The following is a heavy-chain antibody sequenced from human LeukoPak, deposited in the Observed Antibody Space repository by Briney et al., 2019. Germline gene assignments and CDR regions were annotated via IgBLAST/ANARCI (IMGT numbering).Heavy chain of an antibody. CDR3: ARDLRGSGSGEGWYFDY. D-gene: IGHD3-10*01. V-gene: IGHV1-69*13. J-gene: IGHJ4*02. Sequence: ASVKVSCKASGGTFSSYAISWVRQAPGQGLEWMGEIIPIFGTANYAQKFQGRVTITADESTSTAYMELSSLRSEDTAVYYCARDLRGSGSGEGWYFDYWGQGTLVTVSS. CDR2: IIPIFGTA. CDR1: GGTFSSYA.